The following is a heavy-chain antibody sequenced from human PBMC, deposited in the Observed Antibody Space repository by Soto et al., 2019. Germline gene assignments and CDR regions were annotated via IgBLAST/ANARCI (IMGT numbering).Heavy chain of an antibody. CDR3: ARAITMVRGIDY. CDR2: IYSGGST. V-gene: IGHV3-66*01. D-gene: IGHD3-10*01. J-gene: IGHJ4*02. Sequence: GGSLRLSCAASGFTVSSNYMSWVRQAPGKGLEWVSVIYSGGSTYYADSVKGRFTISRDNSKNTLYLQMNNLRAEDTAVYYCARAITMVRGIDYWGQGTLVTVSS. CDR1: GFTVSSNY.